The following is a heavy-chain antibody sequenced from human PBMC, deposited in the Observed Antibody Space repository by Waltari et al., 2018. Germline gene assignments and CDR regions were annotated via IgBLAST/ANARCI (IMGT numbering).Heavy chain of an antibody. D-gene: IGHD2-15*01. CDR3: TTARPGYYFDS. Sequence: EAQLVESGGGLVQPGRSLRLSCATSGFTFDDYAMHWVRQAPGKGLEWVAHINWNSDIIDYADSVKGRFTISRDNAKNSLYLQMDNLRPDDTAFYYCTTARPGYYFDSWGQGTLVTVSS. CDR1: GFTFDDYA. J-gene: IGHJ4*02. V-gene: IGHV3-9*01. CDR2: INWNSDII.